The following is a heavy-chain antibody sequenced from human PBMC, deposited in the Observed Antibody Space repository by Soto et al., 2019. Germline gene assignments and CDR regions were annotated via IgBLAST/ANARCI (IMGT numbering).Heavy chain of an antibody. V-gene: IGHV1-18*01. J-gene: IGHJ6*02. Sequence: GASVNVSCTASAYTFTSYGISWVRQAPGQGLEWMGWISAYNGNTNYAQKLQGRVTMTTDTSTSTAYMELRSLRSDDTAVYYWAKGLAAAGHYYYYAMDVWGQGTTVTVS. CDR3: AKGLAAAGHYYYYAMDV. CDR2: ISAYNGNT. CDR1: AYTFTSYG. D-gene: IGHD6-25*01.